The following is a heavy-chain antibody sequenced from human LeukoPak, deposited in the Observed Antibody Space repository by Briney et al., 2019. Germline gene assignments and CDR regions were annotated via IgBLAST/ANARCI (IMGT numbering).Heavy chain of an antibody. D-gene: IGHD3-9*01. CDR2: IYYSGSF. J-gene: IGHJ4*02. Sequence: SETLSLTCTVSGDSITNSNYFWGWIRQPPGQGLEWIGSIYYSGSFYYNPSLKSRVTISVDTSKNQFSLRLSSVTAADTAVYYCARYVTIFVGGESNWGQGTLVTVSS. V-gene: IGHV4-39*01. CDR1: GDSITNSNYF. CDR3: ARYVTIFVGGESN.